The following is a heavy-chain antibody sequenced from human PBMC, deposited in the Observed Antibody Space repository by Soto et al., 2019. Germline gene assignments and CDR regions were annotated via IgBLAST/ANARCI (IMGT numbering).Heavy chain of an antibody. J-gene: IGHJ4*02. Sequence: QVQLQQWGAGLLKPSETLSLTCAVYGGSFSGYYWSWIRQHPGKGLEWIGEINHSGSTNYNPSLKSRVTIAVDTSKNQFSLKLSSVTAADTAVYYCARLRYNWNYVQRDDWGQGTLVTVSS. CDR2: INHSGST. CDR1: GGSFSGYY. D-gene: IGHD1-7*01. V-gene: IGHV4-34*01. CDR3: ARLRYNWNYVQRDD.